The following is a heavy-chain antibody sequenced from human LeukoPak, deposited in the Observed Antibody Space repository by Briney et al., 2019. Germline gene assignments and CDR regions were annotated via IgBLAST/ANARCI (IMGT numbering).Heavy chain of an antibody. J-gene: IGHJ3*02. CDR3: ARDPTTVTKGFDI. CDR2: ISYSGST. D-gene: IGHD4-17*01. Sequence: SETLSLTCTVSGGSISNHYWTWIRQPLGKGLEWIGYISYSGSTNYNPSLRSRVTISIDTSNNQISLRLSPVTAADTAVYYCARDPTTVTKGFDIWGLGTMVTVSP. CDR1: GGSISNHY. V-gene: IGHV4-59*11.